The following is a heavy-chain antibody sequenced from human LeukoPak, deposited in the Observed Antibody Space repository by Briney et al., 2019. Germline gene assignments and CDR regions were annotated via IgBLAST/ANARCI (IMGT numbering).Heavy chain of an antibody. CDR1: GFTFSSYS. CDR2: ISRSSDYI. Sequence: GGSLRLSCAASGFTFSSYSMNWVRQAPGKGLEWVSSISRSSDYIYYADSVKGRFTISRDNSKNTLYLQMNSLRAEDTAVYYCAKGYYYDGLLDYWGQGTLVTVSS. J-gene: IGHJ4*02. CDR3: AKGYYYDGLLDY. D-gene: IGHD3-22*01. V-gene: IGHV3-21*04.